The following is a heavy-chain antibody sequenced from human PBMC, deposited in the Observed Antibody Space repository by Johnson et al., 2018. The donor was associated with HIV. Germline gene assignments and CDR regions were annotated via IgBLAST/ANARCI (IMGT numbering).Heavy chain of an antibody. V-gene: IGHV3-30*02. CDR3: ASPWGRYSISSLDTFDI. Sequence: QVHLVESGGGVVRPGRSLRLSCAASGFTFSNYPMHWVRQAQGKGLEWVAFIRYDGSDKFYADSVKGRFTISTDNSKNTLYLQMNSLRVEDTAVYYCASPWGRYSISSLDTFDIWGQGTMVTVSS. J-gene: IGHJ3*02. D-gene: IGHD6-6*01. CDR2: IRYDGSDK. CDR1: GFTFSNYP.